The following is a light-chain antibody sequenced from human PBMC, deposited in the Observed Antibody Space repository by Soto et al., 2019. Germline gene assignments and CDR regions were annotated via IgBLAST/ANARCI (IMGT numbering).Light chain of an antibody. Sequence: EIVLTQSPGNLSLSPGEIATLSCSASQSVSSSYLAWYQQKPGQAPRLLIYDASNRATGIPARFSGGGSGTDFTLTISSLEPEDFAVYYCQQRSNWPITFGQGKRLEIK. CDR1: QSVSSSY. V-gene: IGKV3D-20*02. CDR2: DAS. J-gene: IGKJ5*01. CDR3: QQRSNWPIT.